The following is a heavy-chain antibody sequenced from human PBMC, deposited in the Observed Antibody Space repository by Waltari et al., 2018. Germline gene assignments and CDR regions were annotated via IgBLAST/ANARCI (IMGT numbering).Heavy chain of an antibody. CDR1: GYTFTSYD. CDR3: ASSFPAPEWLLTYYYYGMDV. CDR2: MNPNSGNS. J-gene: IGHJ6*02. Sequence: QVQLVQSGAEVKKPGASVKVSCKASGYTFTSYDINWVRQATGQGLEWMGWMNPNSGNSGYAQKFQGRVTMTRNTSISTAYMELSSLRSEDTAVYYCASSFPAPEWLLTYYYYGMDVWGQGTTVTVSS. D-gene: IGHD3-3*01. V-gene: IGHV1-8*01.